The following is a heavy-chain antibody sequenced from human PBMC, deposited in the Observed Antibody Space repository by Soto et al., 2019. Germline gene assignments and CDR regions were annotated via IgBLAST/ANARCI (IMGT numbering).Heavy chain of an antibody. D-gene: IGHD3-9*01. Sequence: QITLKESGPPLVRPTQTLTLTCAFSGFPLSTSGVGVGWIRQPPGKALEWLAVIYWDDSKHYSPSLRSRLTITKDTSKNQVVLTMTNMDPMDTGTYYCAHKGPEDWPLDYWGQGTLVTVSS. J-gene: IGHJ4*02. V-gene: IGHV2-5*02. CDR3: AHKGPEDWPLDY. CDR2: IYWDDSK. CDR1: GFPLSTSGVG.